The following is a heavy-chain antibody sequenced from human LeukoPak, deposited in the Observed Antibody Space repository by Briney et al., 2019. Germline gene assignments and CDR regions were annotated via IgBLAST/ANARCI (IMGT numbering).Heavy chain of an antibody. D-gene: IGHD3-3*01. V-gene: IGHV4-61*02. CDR2: IYTSGST. CDR1: GGSISSVSYY. J-gene: IGHJ4*02. CDR3: ARAQPNDFWSGYIDY. Sequence: SQTLSLTCTVAGGSISSVSYYWSWIRQPAGKGLEWIGRIYTSGSTNYNPSLKSRVTISVDTSKNQFSLKLSSVTAADTAVYYCARAQPNDFWSGYIDYWGQGTLVTVSS.